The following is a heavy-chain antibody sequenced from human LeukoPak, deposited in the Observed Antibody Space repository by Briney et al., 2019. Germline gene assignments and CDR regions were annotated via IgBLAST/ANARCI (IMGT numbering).Heavy chain of an antibody. CDR1: GGTFSSYA. V-gene: IGHV1-69*04. J-gene: IGHJ6*02. CDR2: IIPILGIA. CDR3: ARDLGRCSGGSCYFRVLWYGMDV. Sequence: SVKVSCKASGGTFSSYAISWVRQAPGQGLEWMGRIIPILGIANYAQKFQGRVTITADKSTSTACMELSSLRSEDTAVYYCARDLGRCSGGSCYFRVLWYGMDVWGQGTTVTVSS. D-gene: IGHD2-15*01.